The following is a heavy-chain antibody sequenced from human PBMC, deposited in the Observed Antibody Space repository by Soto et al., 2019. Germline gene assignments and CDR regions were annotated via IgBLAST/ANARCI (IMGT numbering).Heavy chain of an antibody. J-gene: IGHJ4*02. CDR2: INHSGIT. CDR1: GGSFTGYY. Sequence: QVQLQQWGAGLLKPSETLSLTCAVHGGSFTGYYWSWIRQPPGKGLDRIGRINHSGITNYNTSLKSRVTISLDTSQSPFYLNLTSVTVADTAVYYCTRVPVMYYGAGTYAYFDSWGQGTLVTVSS. CDR3: TRVPVMYYGAGTYAYFDS. V-gene: IGHV4-34*01. D-gene: IGHD3-10*01.